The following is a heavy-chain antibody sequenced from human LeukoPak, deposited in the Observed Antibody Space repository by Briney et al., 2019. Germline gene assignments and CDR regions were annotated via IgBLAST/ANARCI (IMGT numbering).Heavy chain of an antibody. Sequence: GGSLRLSCVASGFPFSSYWMTWVRQAPGKGLEWVANIKQDGSKKSYVDSVKGRFTISRDNAKNSLYLQMNSLRAEDTAIYYCTRVGYIDEGIDYWGQGILVTVSS. CDR3: TRVGYIDEGIDY. D-gene: IGHD5-24*01. V-gene: IGHV3-7*04. CDR1: GFPFSSYW. J-gene: IGHJ4*02. CDR2: IKQDGSKK.